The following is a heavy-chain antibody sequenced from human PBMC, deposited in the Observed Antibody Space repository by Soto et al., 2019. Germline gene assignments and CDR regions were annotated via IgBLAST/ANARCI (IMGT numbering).Heavy chain of an antibody. CDR1: GYTFTSYG. CDR3: ARDFVSLSVTATTNDY. V-gene: IGHV1-18*01. CDR2: ISAYNGNT. J-gene: IGHJ4*02. D-gene: IGHD2-21*02. Sequence: ASVKVSCKASGYTFTSYGISWVRQAPGQGLEWMGWISAYNGNTNYAQKLQGRVTMTTDTSTSTAYMELRSLRSDDTAVYYCARDFVSLSVTATTNDYWAQGTLVPVSS.